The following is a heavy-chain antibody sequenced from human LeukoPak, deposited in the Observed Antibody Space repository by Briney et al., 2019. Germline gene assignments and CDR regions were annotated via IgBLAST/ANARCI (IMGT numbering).Heavy chain of an antibody. CDR2: ISSSGSII. D-gene: IGHD3-16*01. Sequence: GSLRLSCGASGFTFSRFAMNWVRQAAGKGLEWISYISSSGSIIYYADSMKGRFNVSRDNAKNSLYLQINSLSAEDTAVYYCARDPISYYYYMDVWGKGTSVFVSS. CDR3: ARDPISYYYYMDV. J-gene: IGHJ6*03. CDR1: GFTFSRFA. V-gene: IGHV3-48*01.